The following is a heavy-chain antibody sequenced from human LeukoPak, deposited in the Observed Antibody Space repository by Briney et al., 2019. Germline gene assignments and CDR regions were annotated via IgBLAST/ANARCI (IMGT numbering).Heavy chain of an antibody. CDR2: INPNSGGT. CDR3: ARDRRVGSRSGPPCLWYH. V-gene: IGHV1-2*02. CDR1: GYTFTGYY. Sequence: GASVKVSCKASGYTFTGYYMHWVRQAPGQGLEWMGWINPNSGGTNYAQKFQGRVTMTRDTSISTAYMELSRLRSDDTAVYYCARDRRVGSRSGPPCLWYHWGQGTLVTVSS. J-gene: IGHJ4*02. D-gene: IGHD2-21*01.